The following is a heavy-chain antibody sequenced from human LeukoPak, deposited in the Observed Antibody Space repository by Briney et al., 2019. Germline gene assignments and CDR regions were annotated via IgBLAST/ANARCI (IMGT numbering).Heavy chain of an antibody. CDR2: ISHYGNNK. D-gene: IGHD3-16*01. V-gene: IGHV3-30*18. CDR3: AKVRWGSDNALDS. Sequence: GGSLRLSCAASGFPFSDYGMYWVRQAPGKGLEWLAVISHYGNNKYYAESVKGRIAISRDNSMNTLYLQMNSLRAEDTAVYYCAKVRWGSDNALDSWGQGTLVTGSS. J-gene: IGHJ4*02. CDR1: GFPFSDYG.